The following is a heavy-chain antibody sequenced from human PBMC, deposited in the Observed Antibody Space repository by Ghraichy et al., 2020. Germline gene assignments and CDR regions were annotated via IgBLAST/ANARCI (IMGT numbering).Heavy chain of an antibody. Sequence: ASVKVSCKVSGYTLTELSMHWVRQAPGKGLEWMGGFDPEDGETIYAQKFQGRVTMTEDTSTDTAYMELSSLRSEDTAVYYCATPTKTQDAFDIWGQGTMVTVSS. CDR1: GYTLTELS. CDR2: FDPEDGET. J-gene: IGHJ3*02. V-gene: IGHV1-24*01. CDR3: ATPTKTQDAFDI.